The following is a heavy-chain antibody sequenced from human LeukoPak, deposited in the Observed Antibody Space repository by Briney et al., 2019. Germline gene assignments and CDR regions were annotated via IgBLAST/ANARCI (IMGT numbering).Heavy chain of an antibody. CDR3: ARRMSSSSYYHY. CDR2: ISSSSSYT. V-gene: IGHV3-11*03. CDR1: GFTFSDYY. Sequence: GGSLRLSCAASGFTFSDYYMSSIRQAPGKGLEWVSYISSSSSYTNYADSVKGRFTISRDNAKNSLYLQMNSLRAEDTAVYYCARRMSSSSYYHYWGQGTLVTVSS. J-gene: IGHJ4*02. D-gene: IGHD6-13*01.